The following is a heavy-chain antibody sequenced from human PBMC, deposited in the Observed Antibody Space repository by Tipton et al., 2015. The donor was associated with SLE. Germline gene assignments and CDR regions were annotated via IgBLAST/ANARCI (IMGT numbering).Heavy chain of an antibody. V-gene: IGHV4-31*03. Sequence: TLSLTCTVSGGSISSGGYYWSWIRQHPGKGLEWIGYIYYSGSTYYNPSLKSRVLISVDTSKNQFSLKLSSVTAADTAVYYCARGRGGRRYWYFDLWGRGTLVTVSS. CDR3: ARGRGGRRYWYFDL. J-gene: IGHJ2*01. CDR1: GGSISSGGYY. D-gene: IGHD1-26*01. CDR2: IYYSGST.